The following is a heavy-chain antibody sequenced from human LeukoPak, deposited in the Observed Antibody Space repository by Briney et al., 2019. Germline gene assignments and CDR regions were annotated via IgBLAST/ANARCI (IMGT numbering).Heavy chain of an antibody. CDR1: GFTFSSCG. CDR3: VRVGHHTYGPDI. Sequence: GRSLRLSCAASGFTFSSCGMHWVRQAPGKGLEWVAVIWYDGSRKYYADSVKGRFTISRDNSENTMCLQINSLRAEDTAVYYCVRVGHHTYGPDIWGQGTMVTISS. J-gene: IGHJ3*02. D-gene: IGHD5-18*01. V-gene: IGHV3-33*01. CDR2: IWYDGSRK.